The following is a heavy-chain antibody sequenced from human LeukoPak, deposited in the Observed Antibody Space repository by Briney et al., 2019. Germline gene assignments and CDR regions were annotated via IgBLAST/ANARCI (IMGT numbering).Heavy chain of an antibody. D-gene: IGHD2-15*01. J-gene: IGHJ5*02. CDR3: AKDRDIVVVVNWFDP. Sequence: HPGGSLRLSCAASGFTFSSYAMSWVRQAPGKGLEWGSAISGSGGSTYYADSVKGRFTISRDNSKNTLYLKMNSLRAEDTAVYYCAKDRDIVVVVNWFDPWGQGTLITVSS. CDR2: ISGSGGST. CDR1: GFTFSSYA. V-gene: IGHV3-23*01.